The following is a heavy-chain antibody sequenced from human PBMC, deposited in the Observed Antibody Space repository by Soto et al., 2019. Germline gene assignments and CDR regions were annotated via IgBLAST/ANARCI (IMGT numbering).Heavy chain of an antibody. V-gene: IGHV3-33*01. D-gene: IGHD3-3*01. CDR2: IWYDGSNK. Sequence: GGSLRLSCAASGFTFSSYGMHWVRQAPGKGLEWVAVIWYDGSNKYYADSVKGRFTISRDNSKNTLYLQMNSLRAEDTAVYYCARDRSPDYDFWSGYPYGGMDVWGQGTTVTVSS. CDR1: GFTFSSYG. CDR3: ARDRSPDYDFWSGYPYGGMDV. J-gene: IGHJ6*02.